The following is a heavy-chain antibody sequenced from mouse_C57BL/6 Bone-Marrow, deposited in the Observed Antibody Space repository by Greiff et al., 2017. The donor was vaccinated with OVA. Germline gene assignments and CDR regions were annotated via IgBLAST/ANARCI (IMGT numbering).Heavy chain of an antibody. Sequence: VQLQQPGAELVKPGASVKLSCKASGYTFTSYWMQWVKQRPGQGLEWIGEIDPSDSYTNYNQKFKGKATLTVDTSSSTAYMQLSSLTSEDSAVYYCAREGYYGSLWYFDVWGTGTTVTVSS. V-gene: IGHV1-50*01. CDR2: IDPSDSYT. D-gene: IGHD1-1*01. CDR3: AREGYYGSLWYFDV. CDR1: GYTFTSYW. J-gene: IGHJ1*03.